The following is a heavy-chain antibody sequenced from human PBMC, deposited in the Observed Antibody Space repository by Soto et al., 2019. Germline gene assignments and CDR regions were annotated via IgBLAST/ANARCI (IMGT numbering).Heavy chain of an antibody. CDR2: INHSGST. CDR1: GGSFSGYY. CDR3: ARGLPLWGSSGYYRKAGYYWYFDL. D-gene: IGHD3-22*01. Sequence: QVQLQQWGAGLLKPSETLSLTCAVYGGSFSGYYWSWIRQPPGKGLEWIGEINHSGSTNYNPSLKSRVTISVDTSKNQFSLKLSSVTAADTAVYYCARGLPLWGSSGYYRKAGYYWYFDLWGRGTLVTVSS. J-gene: IGHJ2*01. V-gene: IGHV4-34*01.